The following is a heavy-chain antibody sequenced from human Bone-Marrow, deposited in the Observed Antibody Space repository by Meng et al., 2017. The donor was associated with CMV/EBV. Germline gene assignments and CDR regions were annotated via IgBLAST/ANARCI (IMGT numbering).Heavy chain of an antibody. Sequence: GESLKISCTASGFTFGDYAMSWVRQAPGKGLEWVGFIRSKAYGGTTEYAASVKGRFTISRDDSKSIAYLQMNSLKTEDTAVYYCTSSLLLWFGELGAFDIWGQGTMVTVSS. CDR1: GFTFGDYA. D-gene: IGHD3-10*01. V-gene: IGHV3-49*04. CDR3: TSSLLLWFGELGAFDI. CDR2: IRSKAYGGTT. J-gene: IGHJ3*02.